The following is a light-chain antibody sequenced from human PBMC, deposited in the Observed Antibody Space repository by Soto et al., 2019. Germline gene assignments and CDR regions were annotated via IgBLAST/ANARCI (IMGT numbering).Light chain of an antibody. CDR3: HQYFTLPS. Sequence: IVMTQSPASLTVSLGERATINCKSSQTVFTGSNNKNYLAWYQQKPGQAPKLLMYWATARESGVPDRLRGSGFGTDFTLTITSVQAEDVAVYYCHQYFTLPSFGGGTKVEI. CDR2: WAT. V-gene: IGKV4-1*01. CDR1: QTVFTGSNNKNY. J-gene: IGKJ4*01.